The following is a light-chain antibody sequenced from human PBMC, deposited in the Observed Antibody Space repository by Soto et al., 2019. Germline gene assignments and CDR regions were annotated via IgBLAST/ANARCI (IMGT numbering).Light chain of an antibody. V-gene: IGKV3-11*01. CDR2: DAS. J-gene: IGKJ5*01. CDR3: QQYNNWPIT. CDR1: QSVSRY. Sequence: EIVLTQSPATLSLSPGERSTLSCRASQSVSRYLAWYQQKPGQAPRLLIYDASNRATGIPARFSGSGSGTEFTLTISSLQSEDFEIYYCQQYNNWPITFGQGTRLEIK.